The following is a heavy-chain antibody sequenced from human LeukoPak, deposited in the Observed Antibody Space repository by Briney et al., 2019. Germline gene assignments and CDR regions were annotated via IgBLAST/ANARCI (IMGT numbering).Heavy chain of an antibody. D-gene: IGHD3-3*01. J-gene: IGHJ3*02. Sequence: HAGGSLRLSCAASGFTFSTYGMHWVRQTPGKGLEWVAFIRYDGSNKYYADSVKGRFTISRDNSKNTLYLQMNSLRAEDTAVYYCAKDGRFLEWLSSYDAFDIWGQGTMVTVSS. CDR2: IRYDGSNK. V-gene: IGHV3-30*02. CDR3: AKDGRFLEWLSSYDAFDI. CDR1: GFTFSTYG.